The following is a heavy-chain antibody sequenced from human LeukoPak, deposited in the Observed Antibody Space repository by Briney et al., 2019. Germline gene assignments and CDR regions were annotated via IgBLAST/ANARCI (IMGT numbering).Heavy chain of an antibody. CDR1: GGSISSGDYY. Sequence: SQTLSLTCTVSGGSISSGDYYWSWIRQPPGKGLEWIGYIYYSGSTYYNPSLESRVTISVDTSKNQFSLKLSSATAADTAVYYCARGRVTISIDPWGQGTLVTVSS. J-gene: IGHJ5*02. D-gene: IGHD3-3*01. V-gene: IGHV4-30-4*08. CDR2: IYYSGST. CDR3: ARGRVTISIDP.